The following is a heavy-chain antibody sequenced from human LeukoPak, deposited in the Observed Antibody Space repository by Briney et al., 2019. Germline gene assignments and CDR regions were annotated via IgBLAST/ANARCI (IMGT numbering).Heavy chain of an antibody. V-gene: IGHV4-59*01. J-gene: IGHJ2*01. D-gene: IGHD6-13*01. Sequence: PSETLSLTCTVSGGSINSYYWSWIRQPPGKGLEWVGYIYSSGVTTYNPSLQSRVTISVDTSKNQFSLKLSSVTAADTAVYYCARNFRFSSSWYTDWYFDLWGRGTLVTVSS. CDR1: GGSINSYY. CDR3: ARNFRFSSSWYTDWYFDL. CDR2: IYSSGVT.